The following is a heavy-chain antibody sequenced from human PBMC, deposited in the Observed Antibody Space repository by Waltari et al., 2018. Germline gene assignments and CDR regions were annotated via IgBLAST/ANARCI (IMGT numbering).Heavy chain of an antibody. V-gene: IGHV4-59*08. CDR3: VRHGSGWSGLFDF. Sequence: QVQLQESGPGQVKPSETLSLTCAVSGDSISSNYWSWIRQSPGKGLEWIGYIHGGSGSTTYNDSLRSRVTISTDTSKNQVSLKVTSVTAADTAVYHCVRHGSGWSGLFDFWGQGVLVTVSS. CDR1: GDSISSNY. CDR2: IHGGSGST. J-gene: IGHJ4*02. D-gene: IGHD6-13*01.